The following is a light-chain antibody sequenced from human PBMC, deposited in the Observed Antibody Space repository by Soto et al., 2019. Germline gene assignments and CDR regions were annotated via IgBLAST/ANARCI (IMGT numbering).Light chain of an antibody. Sequence: DTQMTHSPSSLSASVGDRVTMTCRASQSISSYLNWYQQKPGKAPKLLIYAASSLQSGVPSRFSGSGSGTDFTLTISRLQPEDFATYYCQQSDSTPLWTFGQGTKVDIK. V-gene: IGKV1-39*01. J-gene: IGKJ1*01. CDR2: AAS. CDR1: QSISSY. CDR3: QQSDSTPLWT.